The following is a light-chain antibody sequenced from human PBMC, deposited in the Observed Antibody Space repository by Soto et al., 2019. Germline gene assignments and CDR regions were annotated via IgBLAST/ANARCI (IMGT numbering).Light chain of an antibody. V-gene: IGKV3-20*01. CDR3: QQAGSSPRT. CDR2: GAS. CDR1: QSVSSSY. Sequence: EIVLTQSPGTLSLSPGERATLSCGASQSVSSSYLAWYQQKPGQAPRLLIYGASSRATGIPERFSGSGSGTAFTLPISRLEPEDFAVYYWQQAGSSPRTFGQGTKVEIK. J-gene: IGKJ1*01.